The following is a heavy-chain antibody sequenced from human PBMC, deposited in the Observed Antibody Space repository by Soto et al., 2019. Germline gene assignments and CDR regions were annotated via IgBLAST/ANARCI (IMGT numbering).Heavy chain of an antibody. J-gene: IGHJ6*03. CDR3: AKGKSSTTVTPFSYYYMDV. CDR2: LVGSGGDK. Sequence: PGGSLRLSCAGSGFGFSAYAMNCVRQAPGKGLQWVSGLVGSGGDKNYADSVRGRFTVSRDNSKNTLYLQMNSLRDEDTAVYYCAKGKSSTTVTPFSYYYMDVWGKGTTVTVSS. V-gene: IGHV3-23*01. D-gene: IGHD4-17*01. CDR1: GFGFSAYA.